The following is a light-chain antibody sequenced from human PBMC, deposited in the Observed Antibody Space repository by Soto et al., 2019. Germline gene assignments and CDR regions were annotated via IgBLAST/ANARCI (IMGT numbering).Light chain of an antibody. V-gene: IGLV1-51*01. CDR3: GSWDSSLSAYV. Sequence: SVLTQPPSVSAAPGQKVTISCSGSSSNIGGNSVSWYQQLPGTAPKLLIYDYNKRHSGIPDRFSGSKSGTSATLGITGFQTGDEADYYCGSWDSSLSAYVFGTGTKVTVL. CDR2: DYN. CDR1: SSNIGGNS. J-gene: IGLJ1*01.